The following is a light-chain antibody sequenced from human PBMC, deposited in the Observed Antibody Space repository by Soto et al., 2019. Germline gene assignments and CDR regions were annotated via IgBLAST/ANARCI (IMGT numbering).Light chain of an antibody. V-gene: IGKV3-15*01. Sequence: EIVMTQFPATLSVSPGVRTSLSSMASQRVSSNLAWYHQTPGQAPRLLIYGASTRATGIPARFSGSGSGTEFTLTISCLQSEDFAVYCCQQYNNWPRTFGQGTKVDIK. CDR2: GAS. CDR1: QRVSSN. J-gene: IGKJ1*01. CDR3: QQYNNWPRT.